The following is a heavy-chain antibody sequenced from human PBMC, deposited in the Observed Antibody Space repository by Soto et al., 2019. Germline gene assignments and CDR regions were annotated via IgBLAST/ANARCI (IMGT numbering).Heavy chain of an antibody. CDR1: GFTFSSYW. D-gene: IGHD5-12*01. J-gene: IGHJ6*03. Sequence: GGSLRLSCAASGFTFSSYWMSWVRQAPGKGLEWVANIKQDGSEKYYVDSVKGRFTISRDNAKNSLYLQMNSLRAEDTAVYYCARYGELPYSGYYYYYYYYMDVWGKGTTVTVSS. V-gene: IGHV3-7*01. CDR2: IKQDGSEK. CDR3: ARYGELPYSGYYYYYYYYMDV.